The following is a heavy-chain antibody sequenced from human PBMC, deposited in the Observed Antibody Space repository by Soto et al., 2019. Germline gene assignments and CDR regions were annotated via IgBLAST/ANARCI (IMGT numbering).Heavy chain of an antibody. D-gene: IGHD3-22*01. V-gene: IGHV3-11*05. J-gene: IGHJ5*02. Sequence: PGGSLRLSCAASGFTFSDYYMSWIRQAPGKGLEWVSYISSSSSYTNYADSVKGRFTISRDNAKNSLYLQMNSLRAEDTAVYYCARDRSIVYDSSGNNWFDPWGQGTLVPVSP. CDR2: ISSSSSYT. CDR3: ARDRSIVYDSSGNNWFDP. CDR1: GFTFSDYY.